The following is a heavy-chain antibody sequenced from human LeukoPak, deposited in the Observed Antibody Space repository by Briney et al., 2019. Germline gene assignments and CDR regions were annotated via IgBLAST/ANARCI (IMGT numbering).Heavy chain of an antibody. CDR2: IYYSGGT. Sequence: TSETLSLTCSVSGASISSYYWNWIRQPPGKRLEWIGYIYYSGGTYYNPSLKSRVTISADTSKNQFSLRLSSVTAADTAVYYCASAPPTTTVTAFDPWGQGTLVTVSS. D-gene: IGHD2-21*02. CDR1: GASISSYY. CDR3: ASAPPTTTVTAFDP. J-gene: IGHJ5*02. V-gene: IGHV4-59*01.